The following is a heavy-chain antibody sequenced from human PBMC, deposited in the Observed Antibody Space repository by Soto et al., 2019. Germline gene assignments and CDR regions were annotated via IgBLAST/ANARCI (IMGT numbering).Heavy chain of an antibody. Sequence: SETLSLTCTVSNGSISSGPYSWGWIRQPPGEGLEWIGTFHFSERTYYNPSLESRVTISVDTSKNQFSLKVTSVTVADTAVYFCARHDNMTLGSQYLDSWGPGTLVTVSS. V-gene: IGHV4-39*01. CDR3: ARHDNMTLGSQYLDS. D-gene: IGHD1-1*01. CDR2: FHFSERT. CDR1: NGSISSGPYS. J-gene: IGHJ4*02.